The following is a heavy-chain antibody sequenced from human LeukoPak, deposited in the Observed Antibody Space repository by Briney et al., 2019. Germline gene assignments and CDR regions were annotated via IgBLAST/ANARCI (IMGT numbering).Heavy chain of an antibody. CDR3: ASPRGSSSEV. CDR1: GYTSTGYY. V-gene: IGHV1-2*02. CDR2: INPNSGGT. D-gene: IGHD6-6*01. Sequence: ASVKVSCKASGYTSTGYYMHWVRQAPGQGPERMGWINPNSGGTNYAQKFQGKVTMTRDTSISTAYMELSRLRSDDTAVYYCASPRGSSSEVWGQGTLVTVSS. J-gene: IGHJ4*02.